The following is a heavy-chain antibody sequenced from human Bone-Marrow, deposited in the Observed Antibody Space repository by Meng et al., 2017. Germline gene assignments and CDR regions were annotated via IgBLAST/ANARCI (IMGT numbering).Heavy chain of an antibody. CDR3: ARDRYRSFGRMVRGVIGPGNNWFDP. CDR1: GGSFSGYY. V-gene: IGHV4-34*01. J-gene: IGHJ5*02. CDR2: INHSGST. Sequence: QVQLQQGGAGLLKPSETLSLTCAVYGGSFSGYYWSWIRQPPGKGLEWIGEINHSGSTNYNPSLKSRVTISVDTSKNQFSLKLSSVTAADTAVYYCARDRYRSFGRMVRGVIGPGNNWFDPWGQGTLVTVSS. D-gene: IGHD3-10*01.